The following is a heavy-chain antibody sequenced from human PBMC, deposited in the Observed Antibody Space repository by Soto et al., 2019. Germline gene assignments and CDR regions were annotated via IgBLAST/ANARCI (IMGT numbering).Heavy chain of an antibody. Sequence: PGGSLRLSCVASGFSISDYYMTWVRQAPGKGLEWVSVIYNDDSSHYADSVKGRFTISRDSPKNTLYLQMSNLRPDDTAVYYCSTSDYLDSSGSDSWGQGTLVTVS. J-gene: IGHJ5*01. D-gene: IGHD3-22*01. CDR3: STSDYLDSSGSDS. CDR1: GFSISDYY. V-gene: IGHV3-53*01. CDR2: IYNDDSS.